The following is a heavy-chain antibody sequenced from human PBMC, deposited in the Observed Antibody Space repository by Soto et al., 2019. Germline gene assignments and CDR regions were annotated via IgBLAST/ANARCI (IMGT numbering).Heavy chain of an antibody. CDR3: EKATATGGGAFDI. CDR2: ILVDGRT. CDR1: GFICSSYD. V-gene: IGHV3-23*01. J-gene: IGHJ3*02. D-gene: IGHD2-8*02. Sequence: PGGSLRLSCAASGFICSSYDMSRVRQAPGKGLEWVSTILVDGRTFYVDSVKGRFTISRDSSQNTVYLQMNSLTAGDTALYYCEKATATGGGAFDICGQGTMVTVSS.